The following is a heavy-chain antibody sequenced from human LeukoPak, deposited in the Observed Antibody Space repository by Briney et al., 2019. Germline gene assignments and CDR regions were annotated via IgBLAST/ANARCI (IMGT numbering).Heavy chain of an antibody. CDR3: ATDSKQQLVGGDY. V-gene: IGHV1-2*06. CDR2: INPNSGGT. CDR1: GYTFTGYY. J-gene: IGHJ4*02. Sequence: GASVKVSCKASGYTFTGYYMHWVRQAPGQGLEWMGRINPNSGGTNYAQKFQGRVTMTRDTSISTAYMELSRLRSDDTAVYYCATDSKQQLVGGDYWGQGTLVTVSS. D-gene: IGHD6-13*01.